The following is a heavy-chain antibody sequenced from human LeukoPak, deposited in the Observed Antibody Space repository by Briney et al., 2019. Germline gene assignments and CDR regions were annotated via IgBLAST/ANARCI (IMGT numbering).Heavy chain of an antibody. Sequence: PSETLSLTCTVSGYSISSGYFWGWIRQPPGKGLEWIGYIYYSGSTNYNPSLKSRVTISVDTSKNQFSLKLSSVTAADTAVYYCARQASRWYYYDSSGYSDYWGQGTLVTVSS. CDR3: ARQASRWYYYDSSGYSDY. J-gene: IGHJ4*02. CDR1: GYSISSGYF. D-gene: IGHD3-22*01. CDR2: IYYSGST. V-gene: IGHV4-61*05.